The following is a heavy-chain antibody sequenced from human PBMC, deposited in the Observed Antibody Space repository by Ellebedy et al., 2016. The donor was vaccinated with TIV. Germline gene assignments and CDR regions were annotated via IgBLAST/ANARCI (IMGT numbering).Heavy chain of an antibody. CDR1: GFTFSSYA. V-gene: IGHV3-23*01. Sequence: GESLKISCVASGFTFSSYAMCWVRQAPGKGLEWVSTISDSGGNTHFPDFVKGRFTISRDNSRNTVYLQMNNLRAEDTAVYYCARDPVGVGPAFDIWGQGTMVTVSS. D-gene: IGHD4-23*01. CDR2: ISDSGGNT. J-gene: IGHJ3*02. CDR3: ARDPVGVGPAFDI.